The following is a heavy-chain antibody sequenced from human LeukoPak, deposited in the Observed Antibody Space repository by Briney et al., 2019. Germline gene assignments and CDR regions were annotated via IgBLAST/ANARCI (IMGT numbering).Heavy chain of an antibody. Sequence: GGSLRLSCAASGFTFSSSWMSWVRQAPGKGLEWVANIKQDGSDKYYVNSVKGRFTISRDNAKNSLYLQMDSLRAEDTAVYYCARDKSRSLLDYWGQGTLVTVSS. V-gene: IGHV3-7*05. CDR1: GFTFSSSW. J-gene: IGHJ4*02. CDR3: ARDKSRSLLDY. CDR2: IKQDGSDK. D-gene: IGHD6-13*01.